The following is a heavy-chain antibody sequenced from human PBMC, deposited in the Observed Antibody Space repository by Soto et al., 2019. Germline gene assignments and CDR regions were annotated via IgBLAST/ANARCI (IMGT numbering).Heavy chain of an antibody. Sequence: QVQLVQSGAEVKKPGSSVKVSCKASGGTFSSYTISWVRQAPGQGLEWMGRITPILGIANYAQKFQGRVTITADKSTSTAYMELSSLGSEDTAVYYCARFRGSYGMDVWGQGTTVTVSS. CDR2: ITPILGIA. D-gene: IGHD3-10*01. CDR1: GGTFSSYT. V-gene: IGHV1-69*02. CDR3: ARFRGSYGMDV. J-gene: IGHJ6*02.